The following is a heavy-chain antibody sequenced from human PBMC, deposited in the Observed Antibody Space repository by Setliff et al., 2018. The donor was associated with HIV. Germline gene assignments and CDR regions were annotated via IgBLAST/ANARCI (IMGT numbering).Heavy chain of an antibody. CDR2: IIPIFGTA. J-gene: IGHJ6*04. Sequence: SVKVSCKASGGTFSSYAISWVRQAPGQGLEWMGGIIPIFGTANYAQKFQGRVTITADESTSTAYMELSSLRSEDTAVYYCARDNYDDYSRVQMDVWGKGTTVTVSS. CDR3: ARDNYDDYSRVQMDV. D-gene: IGHD4-17*01. CDR1: GGTFSSYA. V-gene: IGHV1-69*13.